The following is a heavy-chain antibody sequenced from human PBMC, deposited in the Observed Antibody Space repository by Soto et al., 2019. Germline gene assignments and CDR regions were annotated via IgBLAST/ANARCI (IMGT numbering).Heavy chain of an antibody. D-gene: IGHD2-2*01. CDR1: GFTFSRAW. V-gene: IGHV3-15*07. CDR3: ATGDIVEAPAAHDGF. Sequence: EVQLVESGGGLVKPGGSLTLSCAASGFTFSRAWMNWVRQAPGKGLEWVGLSTSERGGGTRDYAAPVKGRFTISRDDSKNTLYLQMNSLTPEDTAVYYCATGDIVEAPAAHDGFWGQGTLVTVSS. J-gene: IGHJ4*02. CDR2: STSERGGGTR.